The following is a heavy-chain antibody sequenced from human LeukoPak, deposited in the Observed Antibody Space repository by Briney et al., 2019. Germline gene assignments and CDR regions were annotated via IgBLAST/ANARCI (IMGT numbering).Heavy chain of an antibody. CDR2: LSYTGNT. D-gene: IGHD3-22*01. V-gene: IGHV4-59*01. CDR3: ASAGLSGQYYGNGVSFH. Sequence: KPSETLSLICPVSGGSINNYYWNCLRQPPGKGLEWIGYLSYTGNTNYNPSLQSRITISVDTSKNQFSLNLRSVTAADTAVYYCASAGLSGQYYGNGVSFHWGQGTLVTVSS. J-gene: IGHJ4*02. CDR1: GGSINNYY.